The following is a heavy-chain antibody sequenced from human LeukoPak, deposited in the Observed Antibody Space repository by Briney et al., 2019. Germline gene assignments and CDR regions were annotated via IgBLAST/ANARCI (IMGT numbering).Heavy chain of an antibody. Sequence: PGGSLRLSCAASGFTFSTYGMNWVRQAPGKGLEWVSSISSRSYTYYADAVKGRFTISRDNARNSLYLQMNSLRVEDTALYYCARGGGDIPIDYWGQGTLVAVSS. J-gene: IGHJ4*02. D-gene: IGHD2-21*02. V-gene: IGHV3-21*01. CDR3: ARGGGDIPIDY. CDR1: GFTFSTYG. CDR2: ISSRSYT.